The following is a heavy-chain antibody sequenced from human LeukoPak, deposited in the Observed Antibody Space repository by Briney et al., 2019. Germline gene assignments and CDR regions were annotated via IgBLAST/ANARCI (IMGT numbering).Heavy chain of an antibody. CDR3: ARYLVTDDAFDI. V-gene: IGHV1-18*01. CDR2: ISAYNGNT. CDR1: GYTFTRYG. D-gene: IGHD4-23*01. Sequence: ASAKVSCKASGYTFTRYGISWVRQAPGQGLEWMGWISAYNGNTNYAQKLQGRVTMTRDTSTSTVYMELSSLRSEDTAVYYCARYLVTDDAFDIWGQGTMVTVSS. J-gene: IGHJ3*02.